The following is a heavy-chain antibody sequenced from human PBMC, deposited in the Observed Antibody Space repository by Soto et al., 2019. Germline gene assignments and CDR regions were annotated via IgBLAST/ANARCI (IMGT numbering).Heavy chain of an antibody. CDR3: ARDEDYDFWMGYYAQTAPNYYDYGMDV. CDR2: IIPIFGTA. J-gene: IGHJ6*02. Sequence: QVQLVQSGAEVKKPGSSVKVSCKASGGTFSSYAISWVRQAPGQGLEWMGGIIPIFGTANYAQKFQGRVTITADESTSTVYMELSSMRSEDTAVYYCARDEDYDFWMGYYAQTAPNYYDYGMDVWGQGTTVTVSS. D-gene: IGHD3-3*01. V-gene: IGHV1-69*01. CDR1: GGTFSSYA.